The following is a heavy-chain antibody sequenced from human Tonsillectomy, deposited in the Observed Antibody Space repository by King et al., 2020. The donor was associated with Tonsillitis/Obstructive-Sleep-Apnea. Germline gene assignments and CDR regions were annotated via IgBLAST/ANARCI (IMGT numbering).Heavy chain of an antibody. Sequence: QLQESGPGLVKPSETLSLTCTVSGGSISSYYWSWIRQPPGKGLEWIGYIYYSGSTNYNPSLKSRVTISVDTSKNQFSLKLSSVTAADTAVYYCAIEGQWELRYGWFDPWGQGTLVTVSS. D-gene: IGHD1-26*01. CDR2: IYYSGST. J-gene: IGHJ5*02. CDR1: GGSISSYY. CDR3: AIEGQWELRYGWFDP. V-gene: IGHV4-59*01.